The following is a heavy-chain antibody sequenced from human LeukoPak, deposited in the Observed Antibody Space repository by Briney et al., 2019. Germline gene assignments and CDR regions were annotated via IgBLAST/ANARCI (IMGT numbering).Heavy chain of an antibody. D-gene: IGHD2-15*01. Sequence: GGSPRLSCAASGFTFSNYAMSWVRQAPGKGLEWVSTISGSGSSTYYADSVKGRFTISRDNSKNTLYLQMNSLRAEDTAVYYCAKARYCSGGSCYSDYWGQGTLVTVSS. CDR3: AKARYCSGGSCYSDY. V-gene: IGHV3-23*01. CDR2: ISGSGSST. CDR1: GFTFSNYA. J-gene: IGHJ4*02.